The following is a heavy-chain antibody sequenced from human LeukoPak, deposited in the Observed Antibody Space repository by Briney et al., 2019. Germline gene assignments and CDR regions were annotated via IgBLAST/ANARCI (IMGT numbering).Heavy chain of an antibody. J-gene: IGHJ3*02. V-gene: IGHV3-9*03. CDR1: GFTFDDYA. D-gene: IGHD6-19*01. CDR3: AKAVRPPVAGSSAFDI. CDR2: ISWNSGSI. Sequence: GGSLRLSCIASGFTFDDYAMHWVRHAPGKGLEWVSGISWNSGSIVYADSVKGRFTISRDNAKNSLYLQMNSLRAEDMALYYCAKAVRPPVAGSSAFDIWGQGTMVTVSS.